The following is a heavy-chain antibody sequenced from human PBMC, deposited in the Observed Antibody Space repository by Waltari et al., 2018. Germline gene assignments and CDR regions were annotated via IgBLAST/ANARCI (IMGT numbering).Heavy chain of an antibody. J-gene: IGHJ4*02. Sequence: QVQLVQSGAEVTKPGASVEVSCRTSGYTFNNFGVAWVRQAPGQGLAWMGWISASINRAYTAQRFQGRLTMTALTSTSTAYMELKSLTSDDTATYFCARAPYRVLSISQYYFDAWGQGTLVTVSS. CDR3: ARAPYRVLSISQYYFDA. CDR2: ISASINRA. D-gene: IGHD2-21*01. V-gene: IGHV1-18*04. CDR1: GYTFNNFG.